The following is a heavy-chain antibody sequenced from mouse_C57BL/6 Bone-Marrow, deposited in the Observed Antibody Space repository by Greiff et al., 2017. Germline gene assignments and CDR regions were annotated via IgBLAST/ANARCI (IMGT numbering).Heavy chain of an antibody. CDR2: ISYDGSN. CDR1: GYSITSGYY. CDR3: ARDDYDETFAY. D-gene: IGHD2-4*01. V-gene: IGHV3-6*01. Sequence: EVKLMESGSGLVKPSQSLSLTCSVTGYSITSGYYWNWIRQFPGNKLEWMGYISYDGSNNYNPSLKNRISITRDTSKNQFFLKLNSVTTEDTATYYCARDDYDETFAYWGQGTLVTVSA. J-gene: IGHJ3*01.